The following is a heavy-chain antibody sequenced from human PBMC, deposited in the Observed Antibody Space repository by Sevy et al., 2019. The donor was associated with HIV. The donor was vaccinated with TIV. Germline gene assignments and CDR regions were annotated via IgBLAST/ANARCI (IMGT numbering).Heavy chain of an antibody. V-gene: IGHV3-33*01. D-gene: IGHD5-12*01. Sequence: GGSLRLSCVASGFAFSDYGMHWVRQAPGKGLEWVAVIWYDGNNQHYADSVKGRFTISRDNSRNTLSLQLSSLRAEDTAVYYCARDPGIIGGYLLSYFDYWGQGVLVTVSS. CDR3: ARDPGIIGGYLLSYFDY. CDR1: GFAFSDYG. CDR2: IWYDGNNQ. J-gene: IGHJ4*02.